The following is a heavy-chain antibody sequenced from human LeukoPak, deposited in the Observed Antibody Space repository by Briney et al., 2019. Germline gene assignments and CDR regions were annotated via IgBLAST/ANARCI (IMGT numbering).Heavy chain of an antibody. V-gene: IGHV3-48*03. J-gene: IGHJ3*02. CDR3: ARDRRVGATWSVGAFDI. CDR1: GFSLTTYE. CDR2: ISSSGDSI. Sequence: PGGSLRRSCAASGFSLTTYEMNWVRQAPGKGLEWVSYISSSGDSIYYADSVKGRFTISRDNAKNSLSLQMNSLRAEDTAIYYCARDRRVGATWSVGAFDIWGQGTTVTVSS. D-gene: IGHD1-26*01.